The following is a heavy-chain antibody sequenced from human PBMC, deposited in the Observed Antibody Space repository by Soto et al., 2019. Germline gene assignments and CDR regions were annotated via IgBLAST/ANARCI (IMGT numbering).Heavy chain of an antibody. J-gene: IGHJ4*02. Sequence: EVQLVESGGGLVQPGGSLRLSSAASGFAFSDFSMNWVRQAPGKGLEWISYISSTSISYTDSVKGRFTVSRDNAKNSLFLQMDGLRDEDTAVYYCARDFHWAFDYWGQGILVTVS. D-gene: IGHD7-27*01. CDR3: ARDFHWAFDY. V-gene: IGHV3-48*02. CDR2: ISSTSI. CDR1: GFAFSDFS.